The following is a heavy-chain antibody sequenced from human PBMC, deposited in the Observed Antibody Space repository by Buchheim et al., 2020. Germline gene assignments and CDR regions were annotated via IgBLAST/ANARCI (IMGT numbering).Heavy chain of an antibody. V-gene: IGHV3-33*01. CDR2: IWYDGSNK. J-gene: IGHJ5*02. CDR1: GFTFSSYG. CDR3: ARAIGCALPKGYNWFDP. D-gene: IGHD1-26*01. Sequence: QVQLVESGGGVVQPGRSLRLSCAASGFTFSSYGMHWVRQAPGKGLEWVAVIWYDGSNKYYADSVKGRFTISRDNSKNTRYLQMNSLRAEDTAVYYCARAIGCALPKGYNWFDPWGQGTL.